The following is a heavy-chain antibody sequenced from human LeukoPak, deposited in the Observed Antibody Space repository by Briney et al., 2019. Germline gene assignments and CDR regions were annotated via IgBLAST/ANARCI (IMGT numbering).Heavy chain of an antibody. CDR3: AELGITMIGGV. J-gene: IGHJ6*04. CDR2: ISSSSTTI. V-gene: IGHV3-48*01. CDR1: GLTFSSYS. Sequence: PGGSLRLSCAASGLTFSSYSMNWVRQAPGKGLEWVSYISSSSTTIYHADSVKGRFTISRDNAKNSLYLQMNSLRAEDTAVYYCAELGITMIGGVWGKGTTVTISS. D-gene: IGHD3-10*02.